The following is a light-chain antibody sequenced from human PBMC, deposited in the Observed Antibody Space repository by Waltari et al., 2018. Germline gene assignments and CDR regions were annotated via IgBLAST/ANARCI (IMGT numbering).Light chain of an antibody. CDR3: QQYYTTPIT. CDR2: WAS. Sequence: DIVMTQSPDSLAVSLGARATINCKSSQRVLYRSNNQNCLSWYQQRPGQPPTRLIYWASTRASAVPDRCSCSGSGTDFTLTISNLQTEDVAVYYCQQYYTTPITFGQGTLLDIK. CDR1: QRVLYRSNNQNC. V-gene: IGKV4-1*01. J-gene: IGKJ5*01.